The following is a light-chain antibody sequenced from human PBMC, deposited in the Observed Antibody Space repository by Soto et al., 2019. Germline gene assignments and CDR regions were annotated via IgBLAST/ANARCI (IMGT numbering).Light chain of an antibody. CDR2: DDS. V-gene: IGLV3-21*02. J-gene: IGLJ2*01. CDR3: QVWDSSSDHVV. Sequence: SYELTQPPSVSGAPGQTARITCGGNNIGSKSVHWYQQKPGQAPVLVVYDDSDRPSGSPERFSGSNSGNTATLTISRVEAGDEAAYYCQVWDSSSDHVVFGGGTKLTVL. CDR1: NIGSKS.